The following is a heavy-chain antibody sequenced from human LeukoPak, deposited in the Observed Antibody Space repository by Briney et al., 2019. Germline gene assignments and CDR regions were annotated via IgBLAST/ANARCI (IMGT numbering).Heavy chain of an antibody. CDR1: GGSISSGGYY. CDR3: ARGPAEEQLQWFDP. D-gene: IGHD6-13*01. V-gene: IGHV4-31*03. Sequence: SQTLSPSCTVSGGSISSGGYYWSWIRQHPGKGLEWIGYIYYSGSTYYNPSLKSRVTISVDTSKNQFSLKLSSVTAADTAVYYCARGPAEEQLQWFDPWGQGTLVTVSS. J-gene: IGHJ5*02. CDR2: IYYSGST.